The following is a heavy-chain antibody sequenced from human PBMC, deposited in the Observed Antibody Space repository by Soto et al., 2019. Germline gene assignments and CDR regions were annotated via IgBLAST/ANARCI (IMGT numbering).Heavy chain of an antibody. CDR1: GYTFTSYG. Sequence: ASVKVSCKASGYTFTSYGISWVLQAPGQGLEWMGWISGFNGNTQYAQKFQDRVTMTTDTSTNAAHMEVRTLTSDDTAVYYCARDEGEGSLDYWGQGTLVTVSS. CDR2: ISGFNGNT. J-gene: IGHJ4*02. V-gene: IGHV1-18*04. CDR3: ARDEGEGSLDY. D-gene: IGHD3-16*01.